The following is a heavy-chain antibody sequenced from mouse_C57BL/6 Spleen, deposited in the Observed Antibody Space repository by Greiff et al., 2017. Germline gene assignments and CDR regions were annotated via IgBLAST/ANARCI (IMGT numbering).Heavy chain of an antibody. CDR2: INPSNGGT. CDR3: ALYGYDGAWFAY. D-gene: IGHD2-2*01. V-gene: IGHV1-53*01. J-gene: IGHJ3*01. CDR1: GYTFTSYW. Sequence: VQLQQPGTELVKPGASVKLSCKASGYTFTSYWMHWVKQRPGQGLEWIGNINPSNGGTNYNEKFKGKATLTVDKSSSTAYMQLSSLTSEDSAVYYCALYGYDGAWFAYWGQGTLVTVSA.